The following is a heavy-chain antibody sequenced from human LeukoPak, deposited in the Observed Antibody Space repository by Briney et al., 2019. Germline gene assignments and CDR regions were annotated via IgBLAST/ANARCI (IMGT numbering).Heavy chain of an antibody. CDR1: GGSFSDYY. D-gene: IGHD6-6*01. Sequence: SETLSLTCAVYGGSFSDYYWSWIRQPPGKGLEWIGSVYYRGNTYYNPSLKSRLTISVDTSKNQFSLKLSSVTAADTAVYYCARDYATAARSLDYWGQGTLVTVSS. V-gene: IGHV4-34*01. CDR2: VYYRGNT. J-gene: IGHJ4*02. CDR3: ARDYATAARSLDY.